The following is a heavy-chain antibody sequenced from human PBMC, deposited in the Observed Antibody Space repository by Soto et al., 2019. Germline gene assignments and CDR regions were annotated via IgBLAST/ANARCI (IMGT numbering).Heavy chain of an antibody. J-gene: IGHJ4*02. CDR1: GYTFTSYA. D-gene: IGHD3-3*01. CDR3: ARVNTIFGVVIGY. V-gene: IGHV1-3*01. Sequence: RASVKVSCKASGYTFTSYAMHWVRQAPGQRLEWMGWINAGNGNTKYSQKLQGRVTITRDTSASTAYMELSSLRSEDTAVYYCARVNTIFGVVIGYWGQGTLVTVSS. CDR2: INAGNGNT.